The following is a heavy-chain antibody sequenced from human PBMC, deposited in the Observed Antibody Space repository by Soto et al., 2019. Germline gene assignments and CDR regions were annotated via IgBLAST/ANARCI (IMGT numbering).Heavy chain of an antibody. J-gene: IGHJ2*01. D-gene: IGHD5-12*01. CDR2: IIPIFGTV. Sequence: SVKVSCKASGGTFSNYPISWVRQAPGQGLEWMGGIIPIFGTVNYAQRFQGRVTITADESTGTAYMELSSLRSEDTAVYYCARGNHRWLQLWYFDLWGRGTLVTVS. CDR3: ARGNHRWLQLWYFDL. V-gene: IGHV1-69*13. CDR1: GGTFSNYP.